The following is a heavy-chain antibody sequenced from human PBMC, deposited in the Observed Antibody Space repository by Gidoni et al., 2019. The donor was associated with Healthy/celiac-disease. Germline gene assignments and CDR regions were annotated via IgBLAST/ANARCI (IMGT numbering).Heavy chain of an antibody. CDR3: ANSVQLWYGGLFDY. V-gene: IGHV3-23*01. J-gene: IGHJ4*02. Sequence: EVQLLESGVGLVQPGGSLRLSCAASGFTFSSYAMSWVRQAPGKGLEWVSAIGGSGGSTYYADSVKGRFTISRDNSKNTLYLQMNSLRAEDTAVYYCANSVQLWYGGLFDYWGQGTLVTVSS. CDR1: GFTFSSYA. D-gene: IGHD5-18*01. CDR2: IGGSGGST.